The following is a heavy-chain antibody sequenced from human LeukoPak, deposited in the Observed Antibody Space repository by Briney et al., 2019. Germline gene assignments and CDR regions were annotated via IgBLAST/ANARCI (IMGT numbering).Heavy chain of an antibody. CDR2: ISAYNGNT. CDR3: ARDLWLVGKDAFDI. V-gene: IGHV1-18*01. J-gene: IGHJ3*02. Sequence: ASVKVSCKASGYTFTSYGISWVRQAPGQGLEWMGWISAYNGNTNYAQKLQGRVTMTTDTSTSTAFMELRSLRSDDTAVYYCARDLWLVGKDAFDIWGQGTMVTVSS. D-gene: IGHD6-19*01. CDR1: GYTFTSYG.